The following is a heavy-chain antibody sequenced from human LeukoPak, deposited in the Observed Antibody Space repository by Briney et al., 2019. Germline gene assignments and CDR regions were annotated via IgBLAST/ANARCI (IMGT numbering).Heavy chain of an antibody. V-gene: IGHV3-7*01. CDR2: IKQDRSEK. J-gene: IGHJ4*02. CDR3: ARDNYDSSTPYYFDY. Sequence: GGSLRLSCAASGFTFSNYWMSWVRQAPGKGLEWVANIKQDRSEKYYVDSVKGRFTISRDNAKNSLYLQMNSLRAEDTAVYYCARDNYDSSTPYYFDYWGQGTLVTVSS. D-gene: IGHD3-22*01. CDR1: GFTFSNYW.